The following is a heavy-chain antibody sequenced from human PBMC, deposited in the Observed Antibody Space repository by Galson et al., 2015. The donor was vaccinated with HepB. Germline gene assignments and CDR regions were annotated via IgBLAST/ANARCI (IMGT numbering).Heavy chain of an antibody. J-gene: IGHJ4*02. CDR2: IYYSGST. CDR3: ARASSSGWYGGDFDY. CDR1: GGSISSYY. Sequence: SETLSLTCTVSGGSISSYYWSWIRQPPGKGLEWIGYIYYSGSTNYNPSLKSRVTISVDTSKNQFSLKLSSVTAADTAVYYCARASSSGWYGGDFDYWGQGTLVTVSS. V-gene: IGHV4-59*08. D-gene: IGHD6-19*01.